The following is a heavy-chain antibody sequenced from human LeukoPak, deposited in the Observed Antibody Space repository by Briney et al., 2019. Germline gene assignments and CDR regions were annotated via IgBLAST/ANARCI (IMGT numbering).Heavy chain of an antibody. CDR3: ARSRRVVGATRGWFDP. CDR1: GDSISSGDYY. D-gene: IGHD1-26*01. CDR2: IFYSGST. J-gene: IGHJ5*02. V-gene: IGHV4-30-4*01. Sequence: SQTLSLTCTVSGDSISSGDYYWSWIRQPPGKGLEWIGYIFYSGSTYYNPSLKSRVTISVDTSKNQFSLKLSSVTAADTAVYYCARSRRVVGATRGWFDPWGQGTLVTVSS.